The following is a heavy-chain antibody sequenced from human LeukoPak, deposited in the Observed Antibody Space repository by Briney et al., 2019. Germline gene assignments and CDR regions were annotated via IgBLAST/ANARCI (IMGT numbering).Heavy chain of an antibody. D-gene: IGHD3-3*01. CDR1: GGSISSYY. V-gene: IGHV4-59*01. Sequence: SETLSLTCTVSGGSISSYYWSWIRQPPGKGPEWIGYIYYSGSTNYNPSLKSRVTISVDTSKNQFSLKLSSVTAADTAVYYCARVLSARFDYWGQGTLVTVSS. J-gene: IGHJ4*02. CDR3: ARVLSARFDY. CDR2: IYYSGST.